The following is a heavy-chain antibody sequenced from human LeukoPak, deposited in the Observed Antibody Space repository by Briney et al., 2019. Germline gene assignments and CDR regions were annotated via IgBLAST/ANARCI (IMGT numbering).Heavy chain of an antibody. J-gene: IGHJ6*03. CDR1: GYTFTGYY. CDR2: INPNSGGA. D-gene: IGHD1-26*01. V-gene: IGHV1-2*02. Sequence: ASVKVSCKASGYTFTGYYMHWVRQAPGQGLEWMGWINPNSGGANYAQKFQGRVTMTRDTSISTAYMELSRLRSDDTAVYYCARVEDIGSGSYWDYYYYMDVWGKGTTVTVSS. CDR3: ARVEDIGSGSYWDYYYYMDV.